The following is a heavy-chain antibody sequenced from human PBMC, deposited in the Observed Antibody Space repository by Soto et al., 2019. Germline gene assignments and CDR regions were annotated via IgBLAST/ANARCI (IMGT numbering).Heavy chain of an antibody. J-gene: IGHJ6*02. V-gene: IGHV1-69*06. Sequence: GASVKVSCKASGGTFSSYAISWVRQAPGQGLEWMGGIIPIFGTANYAQKFQGRVTITADKSTSTAYMELSSLRSEDTAVYYCARVNYDFWSGYPRAYYGMDVWGQGTTVTVS. CDR1: GGTFSSYA. CDR2: IIPIFGTA. D-gene: IGHD3-3*01. CDR3: ARVNYDFWSGYPRAYYGMDV.